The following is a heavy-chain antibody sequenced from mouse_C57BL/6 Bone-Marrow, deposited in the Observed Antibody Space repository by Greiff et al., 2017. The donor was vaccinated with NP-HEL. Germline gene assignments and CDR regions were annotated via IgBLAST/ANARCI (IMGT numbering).Heavy chain of an antibody. CDR2: ISSGSSTI. CDR1: GFTFSDYG. V-gene: IGHV5-17*01. CDR3: ARDSRDSHWYFDV. J-gene: IGHJ1*03. Sequence: EVKVVESGGGLVKPGGSLKLSCAASGFTFSDYGMHWVRQAPEKGLEWVAYISSGSSTIYYADTVKGRFTISRDNAKNTLFLQMTSLRSEDTAMYYCARDSRDSHWYFDVWGTGATVTVSS.